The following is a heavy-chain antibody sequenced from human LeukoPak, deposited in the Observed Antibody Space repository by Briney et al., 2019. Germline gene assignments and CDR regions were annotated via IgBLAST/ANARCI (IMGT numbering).Heavy chain of an antibody. CDR3: TRRLSYGYGVWFDP. Sequence: SETLSLTCTVSGGSISSSSDYWDWIRQPPGKGLEWIGSIYNSGSTYYNPSLKSRVTISVDTSKNQFSLKLTSATAADTAVHYCTRRLSYGYGVWFDPWGQGTLVTVSS. J-gene: IGHJ5*02. CDR2: IYNSGST. CDR1: GGSISSSSDY. V-gene: IGHV4-39*01. D-gene: IGHD5-18*01.